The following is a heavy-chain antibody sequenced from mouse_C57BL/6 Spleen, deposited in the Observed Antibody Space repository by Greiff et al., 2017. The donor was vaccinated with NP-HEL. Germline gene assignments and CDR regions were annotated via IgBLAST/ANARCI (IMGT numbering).Heavy chain of an antibody. Sequence: VKLVESGPGLVAPSQSLSITCTVSGFSLTSYGVSWVRQPPGKGLEWLGVIWGDGSTNYHSALIPRLSISKDNSKSQVFLKLNSLQTDDTATYYCTKGGWPYWYFDVWGTGTTVTVSS. CDR1: GFSLTSYG. J-gene: IGHJ1*03. CDR2: IWGDGST. CDR3: TKGGWPYWYFDV. D-gene: IGHD2-3*01. V-gene: IGHV2-3*01.